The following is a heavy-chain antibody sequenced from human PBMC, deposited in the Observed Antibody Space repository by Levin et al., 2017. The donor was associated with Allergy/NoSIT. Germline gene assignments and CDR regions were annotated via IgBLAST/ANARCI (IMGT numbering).Heavy chain of an antibody. CDR1: GFSLDTFGVG. CDR3: TQSFDY. Sequence: TLSLTCTFSGFSLDTFGVGVAWVRQPPGKALEWLALIYWDDDKRYSPSLKSRLTITKDTSKNEVVLTMTNMDPVDTATYYCTQSFDYWGPGTLVTVSS. CDR2: IYWDDDK. V-gene: IGHV2-5*02. J-gene: IGHJ4*02.